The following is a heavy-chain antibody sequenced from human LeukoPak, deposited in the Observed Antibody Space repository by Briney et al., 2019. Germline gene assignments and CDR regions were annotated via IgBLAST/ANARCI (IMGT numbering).Heavy chain of an antibody. D-gene: IGHD2-15*01. V-gene: IGHV3-11*04. CDR1: SDYY. CDR3: ARGGAFCSVDGCYSGRNWFDP. Sequence: SDYYMHWIRQAPGKGLEWVSFISSGGTTIYYADSVKGRFTISRDNAKNSLHLQMNSLRAEDTAVYYCARGGAFCSVDGCYSGRNWFDPWGQGTLVTVSS. J-gene: IGHJ5*02. CDR2: ISSGGTTI.